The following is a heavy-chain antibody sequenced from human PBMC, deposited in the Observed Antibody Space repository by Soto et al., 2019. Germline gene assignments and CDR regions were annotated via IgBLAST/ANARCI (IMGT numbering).Heavy chain of an antibody. CDR3: ARDFPHSHFDY. D-gene: IGHD4-4*01. CDR1: GYSFTSYA. CDR2: INAGNGNT. Sequence: QVQLGQSGAEVKKPGASVKVSCKASGYSFTSYAMHWVRQAPGQRLEWMGWINAGNGNTKYSQKFQGRVTITRDTSASTAYMELSSLRSEDTAVYFCARDFPHSHFDYWGQGTLVTVSS. J-gene: IGHJ4*02. V-gene: IGHV1-3*01.